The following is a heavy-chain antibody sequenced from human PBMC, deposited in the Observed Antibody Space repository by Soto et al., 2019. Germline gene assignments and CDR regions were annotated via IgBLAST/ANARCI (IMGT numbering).Heavy chain of an antibody. V-gene: IGHV1-8*02. CDR1: GYTFSIYG. CDR2: MNTNSDNT. CDR3: AIKRDGYNFDY. J-gene: IGHJ4*02. Sequence: GVSVRGSCKTSGYTFSIYGIVWVLQATGQGLEWMGWMNTNSDNTGHAQTFQGRVTMTRNTSISTAYMELSSLRSEDTAVYYCAIKRDGYNFDYWGQGTLVTVSS. D-gene: IGHD5-18*01.